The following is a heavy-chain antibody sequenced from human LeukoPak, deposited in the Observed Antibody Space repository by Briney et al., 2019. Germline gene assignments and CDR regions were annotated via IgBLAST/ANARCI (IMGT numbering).Heavy chain of an antibody. J-gene: IGHJ4*02. D-gene: IGHD1-1*01. V-gene: IGHV3-21*01. CDR3: ATLASTDGY. Sequence: GGSLRLSCAASGFTFSSYTMNWVRQAPGKGLQWVSSISTRSSYLYYADSVKGRFTISRDDAKNSLYLQLNSLRAEDTAVYYCATLASTDGYWGQGTLVTVSS. CDR2: ISTRSSYL. CDR1: GFTFSSYT.